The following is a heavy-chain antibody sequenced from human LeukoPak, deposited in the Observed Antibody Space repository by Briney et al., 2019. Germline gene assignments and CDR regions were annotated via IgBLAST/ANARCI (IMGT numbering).Heavy chain of an antibody. D-gene: IGHD3-10*01. Sequence: SGTLSLTCAVSGGSISSSNWWSWVRQPPGKGLEWIEEIYHSGSTNYNPSLKSRVTISVDKSKNQFSLKLSSVTAADTAVYYCARCPYYYGSGSFFDYWGQGTLVTVSS. CDR2: IYHSGST. J-gene: IGHJ4*02. CDR1: GGSISSSNW. CDR3: ARCPYYYGSGSFFDY. V-gene: IGHV4-4*02.